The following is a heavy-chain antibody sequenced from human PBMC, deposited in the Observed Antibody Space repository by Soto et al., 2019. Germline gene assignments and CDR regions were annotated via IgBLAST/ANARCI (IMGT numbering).Heavy chain of an antibody. CDR2: ISSSSSYT. CDR3: ASFTMVRGVIVGYFDY. V-gene: IGHV3-11*03. D-gene: IGHD3-10*01. Sequence: PGGSLRLSCAASGFTFSDYYMSWIRQAPGKGLEWVSYISSSSSYTNYADSVKGRFTISRDNAKNSLYLQMNSLRAEDTAVYYCASFTMVRGVIVGYFDYWGKGTLVTVSS. J-gene: IGHJ4*02. CDR1: GFTFSDYY.